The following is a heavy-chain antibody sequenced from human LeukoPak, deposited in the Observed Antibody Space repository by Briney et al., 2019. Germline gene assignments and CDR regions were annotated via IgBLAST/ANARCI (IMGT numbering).Heavy chain of an antibody. CDR1: GGTFSSYA. D-gene: IGHD6-19*01. Sequence: ASVKVSCKASGGTFSSYAISWVRQAPGQGLEWMGWISAYNGNTNYAQKLQGRVTMTTDTSTSTAYMELRSLRSDDTAVYYCARDPQRTVALGSSGSWGQGTLVTVSS. CDR2: ISAYNGNT. J-gene: IGHJ5*02. CDR3: ARDPQRTVALGSSGS. V-gene: IGHV1-18*01.